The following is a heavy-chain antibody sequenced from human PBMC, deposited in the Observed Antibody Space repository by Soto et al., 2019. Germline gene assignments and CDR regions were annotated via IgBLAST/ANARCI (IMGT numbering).Heavy chain of an antibody. D-gene: IGHD6-13*01. J-gene: IGHJ4*02. V-gene: IGHV3-21*01. CDR1: GFTFSDYA. CDR2: ISSSGTYI. Sequence: PGGSLRLSCAASGFTFSDYAMNWVRQSPGKGLEWVSSISSSGTYIYYADSLKGRFTISRDNAKNSVDLQMNSLRADDTAVYYCARVRMYYSSSQAAYYLDYWGQGVQVTVSS. CDR3: ARVRMYYSSSQAAYYLDY.